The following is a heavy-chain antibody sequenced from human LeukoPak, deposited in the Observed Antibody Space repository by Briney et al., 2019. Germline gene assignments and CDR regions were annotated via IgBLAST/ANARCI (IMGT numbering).Heavy chain of an antibody. CDR1: GFTFSSYA. D-gene: IGHD2-15*01. CDR2: ISGSGGST. Sequence: GGSLRLSCAASGFTFSSYAMSWVRQAPGKGLEWVSAISGSGGSTYYADSVKGRFTISRDNSKNTLYLQMNSLRAEDTAVYYCAKDQLVVVAATPQYWGQGTLVTVSS. V-gene: IGHV3-23*01. J-gene: IGHJ1*01. CDR3: AKDQLVVVAATPQY.